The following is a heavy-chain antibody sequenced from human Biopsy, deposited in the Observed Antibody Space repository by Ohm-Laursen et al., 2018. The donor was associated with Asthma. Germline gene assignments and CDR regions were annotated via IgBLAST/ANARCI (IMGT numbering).Heavy chain of an antibody. J-gene: IGHJ3*01. Sequence: SAKVSCKASGYNFISFAIHWVRQAPGQRLEWMGWVNTGNGDTKYSQKFQGRVTITRDTSASTAYMELRSLRSEDTATYYCARTYSDFLTGQVKDVFGVWGQGTMVTVSS. CDR3: ARTYSDFLTGQVKDVFGV. CDR2: VNTGNGDT. V-gene: IGHV1-3*04. CDR1: GYNFISFA. D-gene: IGHD3-9*01.